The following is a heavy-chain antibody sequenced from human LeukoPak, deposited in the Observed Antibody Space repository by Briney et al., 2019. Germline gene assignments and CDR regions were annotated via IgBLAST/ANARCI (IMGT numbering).Heavy chain of an antibody. Sequence: PGGSLRLPCAASGFIFSNYAMTWVRQAPGKGLQWVSSIRGSGADTYYADSVKGRFTISRDNSKNTLSLHMNTLRAEDTAVYYCAKHFTFYGDSRGYYFDYWGQGALVTVSS. D-gene: IGHD4-17*01. V-gene: IGHV3-23*01. CDR2: IRGSGADT. CDR3: AKHFTFYGDSRGYYFDY. J-gene: IGHJ4*02. CDR1: GFIFSNYA.